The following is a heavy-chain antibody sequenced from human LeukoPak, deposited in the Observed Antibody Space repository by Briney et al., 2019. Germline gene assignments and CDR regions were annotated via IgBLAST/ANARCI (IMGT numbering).Heavy chain of an antibody. V-gene: IGHV3-30*02. Sequence: GGSLRLSCEASGFTFSHFGMHWVRQAPGKGLEWVAFIRYDGNNEYYGDSVKGRFTISRDNSKNTLYLQMNSLRVEDTAVYYCAKVQTLSSSALDYWGQGTLVTVSS. D-gene: IGHD6-6*01. CDR3: AKVQTLSSSALDY. CDR2: IRYDGNNE. J-gene: IGHJ4*02. CDR1: GFTFSHFG.